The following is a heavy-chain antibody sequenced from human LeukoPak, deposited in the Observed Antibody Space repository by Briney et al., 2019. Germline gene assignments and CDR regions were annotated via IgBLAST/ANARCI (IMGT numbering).Heavy chain of an antibody. V-gene: IGHV3-43*01. Sequence: PGGSLRLSCAASGFTFAGYTMHWVRQAPGKALEWVSLINWDGDNTYYADSVKGRSTISRDNSKNSLYLQMNGLRSEDTALYYCAKDRGGYKGFDYWGQGTLVTVSS. CDR1: GFTFAGYT. CDR3: AKDRGGYKGFDY. CDR2: INWDGDNT. J-gene: IGHJ4*02. D-gene: IGHD5-24*01.